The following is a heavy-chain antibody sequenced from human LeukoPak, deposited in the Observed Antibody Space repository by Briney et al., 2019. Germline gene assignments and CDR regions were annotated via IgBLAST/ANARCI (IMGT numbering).Heavy chain of an antibody. CDR1: GYTFTGYY. J-gene: IGHJ4*02. V-gene: IGHV1-2*02. CDR3: VPFGELSPPFDY. Sequence: GASVKVSCKASGYTFTGYYMHWVRQAPGQGLEWMGWINPNSGGTNYAQKFQGRVTMTRDTSISTAYMELSRLRSDDTVVYYCVPFGELSPPFDYWGQGTLVTVSS. CDR2: INPNSGGT. D-gene: IGHD3-10*01.